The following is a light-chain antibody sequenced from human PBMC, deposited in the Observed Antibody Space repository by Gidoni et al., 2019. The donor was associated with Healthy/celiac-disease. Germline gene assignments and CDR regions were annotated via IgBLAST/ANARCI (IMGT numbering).Light chain of an antibody. CDR2: GAS. J-gene: IGKJ1*01. V-gene: IGKV3-20*01. Sequence: IVLTQSPGTLSLSPVERATLSCRASQSVSSSYLAWYQQKPVQAPRLLIYGASSRATGIPDRFSGSGSGTDFTLTISRLEPEDFAVYYCQQYGSSPRTFGQGTKVEIK. CDR1: QSVSSSY. CDR3: QQYGSSPRT.